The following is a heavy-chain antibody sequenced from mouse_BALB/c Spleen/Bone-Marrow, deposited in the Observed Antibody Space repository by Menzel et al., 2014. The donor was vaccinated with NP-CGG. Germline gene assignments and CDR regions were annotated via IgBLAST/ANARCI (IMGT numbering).Heavy chain of an antibody. CDR1: GFSLTTYG. V-gene: IGHV2-9*02. CDR3: ARYAMDY. Sequence: VKLMESGPGLVAPSQSLSITCTVSGFSLTTYGLHWVRQPPGKGLEGXGVIWAGGSTNYNSALMSRLSISKDNSKSQVFLKMNSLQTDDTAMYYCARYAMDYWGQGTSVTVSS. CDR2: IWAGGST. J-gene: IGHJ4*01.